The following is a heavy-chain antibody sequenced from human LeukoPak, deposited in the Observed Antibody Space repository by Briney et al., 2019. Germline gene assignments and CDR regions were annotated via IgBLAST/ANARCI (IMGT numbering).Heavy chain of an antibody. CDR2: IYHSGST. CDR1: GYSISSGYY. D-gene: IGHD6-6*01. J-gene: IGHJ4*02. Sequence: SETLSLTCAVSGYSISSGYYWGWIRPPPGKGLEWIGSIYHSGSTYYNPSLKSRVTISVDTSKNQFSLKLSSVTAADTAVYYCASHPSWRLAARPDFDYWGQGTLVTVSS. V-gene: IGHV4-38-2*01. CDR3: ASHPSWRLAARPDFDY.